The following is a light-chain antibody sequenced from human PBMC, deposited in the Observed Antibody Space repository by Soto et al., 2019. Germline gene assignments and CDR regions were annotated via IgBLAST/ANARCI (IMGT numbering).Light chain of an antibody. CDR1: SSNIGSHYD. Sequence: QAVVTQPPSVSGAPGQRVTISCTGSSSNIGSHYDVLWYQQFPGTAPKLLIYGNGNRPSGVPDRFSGSKSGSSASLAISGLQPEDEADYYCQSFDSSLSASVFGGGTKLTVL. J-gene: IGLJ1*01. CDR2: GNG. CDR3: QSFDSSLSASV. V-gene: IGLV1-40*01.